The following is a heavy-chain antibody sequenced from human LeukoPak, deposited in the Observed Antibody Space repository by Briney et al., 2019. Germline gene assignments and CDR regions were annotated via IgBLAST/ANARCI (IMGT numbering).Heavy chain of an antibody. J-gene: IGHJ6*03. D-gene: IGHD3-10*01. CDR3: EIHSGFGELPPTSNYYYYMDV. CDR1: GGSISTSNYY. V-gene: IGHV4-39*07. CDR2: IFYSGST. Sequence: SETLSLTCTVSGGSISTSNYYWGWIRQPPGKGLEWIGNIFYSGSTYYSPSLKSRVTISLDTSRNQFSLKLNSVTAADTAVYYCEIHSGFGELPPTSNYYYYMDVWGKGTTVTVSS.